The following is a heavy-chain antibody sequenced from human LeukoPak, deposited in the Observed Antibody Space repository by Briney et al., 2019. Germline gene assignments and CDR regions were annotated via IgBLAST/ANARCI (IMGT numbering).Heavy chain of an antibody. CDR2: ISGSGGST. D-gene: IGHD2-2*01. CDR1: GFTFSSYA. V-gene: IGHV3-23*01. CDR3: AKARRSACSSASCYPFDY. J-gene: IGHJ4*02. Sequence: PGGSLRLSCAASGFTFSSYALSWVRQAPGKGLEWVSAISGSGGSTYYADSVKGRFTISRDSSKNTLYLQMNSLRAEDTAVYYCAKARRSACSSASCYPFDYWGQGTLVTVSS.